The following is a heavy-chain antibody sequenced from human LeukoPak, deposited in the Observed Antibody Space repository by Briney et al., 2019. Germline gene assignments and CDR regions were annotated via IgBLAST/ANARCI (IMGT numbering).Heavy chain of an antibody. CDR2: IYYSGST. V-gene: IGHV4-30-4*01. Sequence: PSETLSLTCTVSGGSISSGDYYWSWIRQPPGKGLEWIGYIYYSGSTYYNPSLKSRVTISVATSKNQFSLKLSSVTAADTAVYYCARESYYYGSGSYSTDYWGQGTLVTVSS. CDR1: GGSISSGDYY. CDR3: ARESYYYGSGSYSTDY. D-gene: IGHD3-10*01. J-gene: IGHJ4*02.